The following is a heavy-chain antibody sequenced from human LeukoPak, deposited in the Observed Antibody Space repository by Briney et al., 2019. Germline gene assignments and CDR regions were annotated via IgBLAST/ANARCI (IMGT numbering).Heavy chain of an antibody. D-gene: IGHD2-2*01. CDR3: ARGQVSYHNWFDL. CDR1: GGSISSYY. Sequence: PSETLSLTCTVSGGSISSYYWSWIRQPPGKGLEWIGYIYYSGSTNYNPSLKSRVTISVDTSKNQFSLKLSSVTAADTAVYYCARGQVSYHNWFDLWGQGTLVTVSS. CDR2: IYYSGST. V-gene: IGHV4-59*01. J-gene: IGHJ5*02.